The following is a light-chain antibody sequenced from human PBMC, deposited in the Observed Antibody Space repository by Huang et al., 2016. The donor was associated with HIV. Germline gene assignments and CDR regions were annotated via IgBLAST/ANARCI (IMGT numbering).Light chain of an antibody. CDR1: QSVGTY. CDR3: QQRTNWPPVLS. CDR2: DAS. Sequence: EIVLTQSPATLSLSPGEIATLSSRASQSVGTYLAWYQQKPGQAPRLLIYDASTRATGIPARFSGSGSGTDFTLTISSLEPEDFAVYYCQQRTNWPPVLSFGGGTKVEMK. V-gene: IGKV3-11*01. J-gene: IGKJ4*01.